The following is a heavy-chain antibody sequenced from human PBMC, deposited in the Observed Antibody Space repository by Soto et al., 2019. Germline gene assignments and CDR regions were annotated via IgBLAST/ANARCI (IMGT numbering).Heavy chain of an antibody. D-gene: IGHD3-22*01. Sequence: SETLSLTCAVSGGSITSSSYYWGWIRQPPGKGLEWIGSFLYSGSTYYNPSLKSRVTISEDTSRNHFSLKLTSVTAADTAVYYFASHSVNYDSDSSGYDWFDPWGQGILVTVSS. CDR3: ASHSVNYDSDSSGYDWFDP. CDR1: GGSITSSSYY. CDR2: FLYSGST. V-gene: IGHV4-39*02. J-gene: IGHJ5*02.